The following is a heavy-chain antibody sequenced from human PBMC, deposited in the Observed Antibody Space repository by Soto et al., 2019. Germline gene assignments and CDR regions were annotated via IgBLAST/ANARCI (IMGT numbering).Heavy chain of an antibody. V-gene: IGHV4-34*01. D-gene: IGHD3-10*01. CDR3: ARGGVHDY. CDR1: GESFRGYY. CDR2: INDSGST. J-gene: IGHJ4*02. Sequence: PSETLSLTCGVYGESFRGYYWSWIRQPPGKGLEWIGEINDSGSTNYNPSLKSRVTISVDTSKNQFSLKLSSVTAADTAVYYCARGGVHDYWGQGTLVTVSS.